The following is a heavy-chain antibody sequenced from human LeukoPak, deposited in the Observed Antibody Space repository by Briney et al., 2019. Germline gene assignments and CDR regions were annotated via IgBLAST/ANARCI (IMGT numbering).Heavy chain of an antibody. Sequence: PSETLSLTCAVSGGSVSSGSYYWSWIRQPPGKGLEWIGYIYYSGSTNYNPSLKSRVTISVDTSKNQFSLKLSSVTAADTAVYYCARRRYYYDSSGYYFEYYFDYWGQGTLVTVSS. D-gene: IGHD3-22*01. CDR1: GGSVSSGSYY. CDR2: IYYSGST. CDR3: ARRRYYYDSSGYYFEYYFDY. J-gene: IGHJ4*02. V-gene: IGHV4-61*01.